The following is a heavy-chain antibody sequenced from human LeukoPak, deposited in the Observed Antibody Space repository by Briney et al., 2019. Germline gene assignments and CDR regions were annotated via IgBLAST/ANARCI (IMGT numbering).Heavy chain of an antibody. CDR3: TRAEVVPAAMAAFDI. CDR2: IRSKAYGGTT. V-gene: IGHV3-49*04. D-gene: IGHD2-2*01. CDR1: GFTFGDYA. J-gene: IGHJ3*02. Sequence: GGSLRLSCTASGFTFGDYAMSWVRQAPGKGLEWVGFIRSKAYGGTTEYAASVKGRFTISRDDSKSIAYLQMNSLKTEDTAVYYCTRAEVVPAAMAAFDIWGQGTMVTVSS.